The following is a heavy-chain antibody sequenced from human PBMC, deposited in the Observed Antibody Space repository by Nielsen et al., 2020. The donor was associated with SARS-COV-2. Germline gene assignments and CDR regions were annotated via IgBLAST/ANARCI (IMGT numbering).Heavy chain of an antibody. D-gene: IGHD1-26*01. J-gene: IGHJ4*02. CDR2: INGGDGNT. CDR3: ASRIVAAFDF. CDR1: GYTFSHYS. Sequence: ASVKVSCKASGYTFSHYSLHWVRQAPGQGLQWMGWINGGDGNTKYSQEFQGRLTITRDTSASTVYMALSSLRSDDTAIYYCASRIVAAFDFWGQGTLLAVSS. V-gene: IGHV1-3*01.